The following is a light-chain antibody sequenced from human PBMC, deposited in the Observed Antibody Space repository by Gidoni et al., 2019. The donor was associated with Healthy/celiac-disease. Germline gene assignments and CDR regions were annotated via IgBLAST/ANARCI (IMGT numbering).Light chain of an antibody. CDR1: QSISSY. J-gene: IGKJ1*01. CDR3: QQSYSTPRST. V-gene: IGKV1-39*01. Sequence: DIQMTQSPSSLSASVGDRVTITCRASQSISSYLNWYQHKPGKAPKLLIYAASSLQSGVPSRFSGSGSGTDFTLTISSLQPEDFATYYCQQSYSTPRSTFGQGTKVEIK. CDR2: AAS.